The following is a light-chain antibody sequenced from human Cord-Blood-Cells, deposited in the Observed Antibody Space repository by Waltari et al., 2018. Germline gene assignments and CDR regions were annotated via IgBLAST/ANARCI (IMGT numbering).Light chain of an antibody. CDR2: GVS. CDR3: SSYTSSSTLV. V-gene: IGLV2-14*01. CDR1: SSDVGGYNY. J-gene: IGLJ1*01. Sequence: QSALTQPASVSGSPGQSITISCTGTSSDVGGYNYVSWYQQHPGKAPKLMIYGVSKRPSVFSNRFSGSKSGNTASLTISGLQAEDEADYYCSSYTSSSTLVFGTGTKVTVL.